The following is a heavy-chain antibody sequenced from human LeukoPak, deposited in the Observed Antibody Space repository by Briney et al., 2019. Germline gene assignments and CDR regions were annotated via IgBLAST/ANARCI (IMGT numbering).Heavy chain of an antibody. CDR1: GFTFSSSTFGSYT. CDR3: ARDLDYSTGFDY. Sequence: GESLRLPCAPSGFTFSSSTFGSYTMNWVRQAPGKGLEWVSSISSTGTYIYYTDSVKGRFTISRDIANSLLYLQMNSLRADDTAVYYCARDLDYSTGFDYWGQGTLVTVSS. CDR2: ISSTGTYI. V-gene: IGHV3-21*01. D-gene: IGHD4-11*01. J-gene: IGHJ4*02.